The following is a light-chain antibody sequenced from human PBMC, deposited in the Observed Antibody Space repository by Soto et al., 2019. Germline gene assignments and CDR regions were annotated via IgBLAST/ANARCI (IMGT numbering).Light chain of an antibody. CDR1: SSDIGTYDH. J-gene: IGLJ1*01. V-gene: IGLV2-14*01. CDR3: ISFTVSRSYV. CDR2: SVS. Sequence: QSALTQPASVSGSPGQSITISCSGTSSDIGTYDHVAWFQQFPGKTPKLVIYSVSGRPPGVSYRFSGSKSGNTASLTISGLQADDEADYYCISFTVSRSYVFGTGTKVTVL.